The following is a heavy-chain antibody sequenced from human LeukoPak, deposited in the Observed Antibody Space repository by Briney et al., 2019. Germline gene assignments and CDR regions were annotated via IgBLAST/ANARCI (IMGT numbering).Heavy chain of an antibody. J-gene: IGHJ4*02. V-gene: IGHV4-39*07. D-gene: IGHD6-19*01. CDR1: GGSISSSSYY. CDR2: IYYSGST. Sequence: SETLSLTCTVSGGSISSSSYYWGWIRQPPGKGLEWIGSIYYSGSTYYNPSLKSRVTISVDTSKNQFSLKLSSVTAADTAVYYCARSSGWYFPYWGQGTLVTVSS. CDR3: ARSSGWYFPY.